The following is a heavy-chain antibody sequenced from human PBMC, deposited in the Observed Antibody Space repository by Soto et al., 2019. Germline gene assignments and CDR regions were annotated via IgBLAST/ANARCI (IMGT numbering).Heavy chain of an antibody. CDR3: ARDRGGNSYYYYGMDV. CDR1: GFTFSSYG. J-gene: IGHJ6*02. V-gene: IGHV3-33*01. D-gene: IGHD1-7*01. CDR2: IWYDGSNK. Sequence: GGSLRLSCAASGFTFSSYGMHWVRQAPGKGLEWVAVIWYDGSNKYYADSVKGRFTISRDNSKNTLYLQMNSLRAEDTAVYYCARDRGGNSYYYYGMDVWGQGTTVTVSS.